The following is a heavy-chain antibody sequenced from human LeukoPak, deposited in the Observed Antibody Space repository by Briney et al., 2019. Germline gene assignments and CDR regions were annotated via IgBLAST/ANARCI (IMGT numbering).Heavy chain of an antibody. D-gene: IGHD3-10*01. CDR3: ARDNSGVFDY. J-gene: IGHJ4*02. V-gene: IGHV4-31*03. CDR2: IYYTGTT. Sequence: SETLSLTCTVTGGFISSGGYYWSWIRQFPGESLEWIGYIYYTGTTSYNPSLKTRLTLSVDTSKNQFSLRLSSVTAADTAVYYCARDNSGVFDYWGQGTLVTVSS. CDR1: GGFISSGGYY.